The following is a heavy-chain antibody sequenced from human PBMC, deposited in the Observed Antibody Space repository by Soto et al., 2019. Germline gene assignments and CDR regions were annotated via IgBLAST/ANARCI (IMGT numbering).Heavy chain of an antibody. CDR3: ARYGALAGQYYYYGMDV. J-gene: IGHJ6*02. CDR2: IYYSGIT. Sequence: LSLTCTVSRVSVSSGSYYLSWIRQPPGKGLEWIGYIYYSGITNYNPSLKSRVTISVDTSKNQFSLKLSSVTAADTAVYYCARYGALAGQYYYYGMDVWGQGTTVTVSS. D-gene: IGHD6-19*01. V-gene: IGHV4-61*01. CDR1: RVSVSSGSYY.